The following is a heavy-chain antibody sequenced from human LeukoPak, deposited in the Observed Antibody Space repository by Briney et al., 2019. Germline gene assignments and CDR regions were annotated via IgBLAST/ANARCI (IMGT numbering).Heavy chain of an antibody. J-gene: IGHJ5*02. Sequence: PSETLSLTCSVSGGSISSYYWSWIRQPPGKGLEWIGYISYSGSTNYNPSLKSRVTISVDTSKNQFSLKLSSVTAADTAVYYCARHGRYYYGSGVKKNWFDPWGQGTLVTVSS. CDR1: GGSISSYY. CDR2: ISYSGST. D-gene: IGHD3-10*01. V-gene: IGHV4-59*08. CDR3: ARHGRYYYGSGVKKNWFDP.